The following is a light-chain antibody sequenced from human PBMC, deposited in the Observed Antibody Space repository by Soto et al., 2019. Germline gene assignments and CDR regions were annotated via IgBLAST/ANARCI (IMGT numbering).Light chain of an antibody. CDR2: EVT. CDR1: SSDIGSYTY. Sequence: QSALTQPASVSGSPGQSITISCSGTSSDIGSYTYVSWYQKYPGKAPKLMIYEVTNRPSGVSNRFSGSKSGNTASLTISGLQAEDEADYYCSSYSRDTTPVVFGGGTKLTVL. CDR3: SSYSRDTTPVV. J-gene: IGLJ2*01. V-gene: IGLV2-14*01.